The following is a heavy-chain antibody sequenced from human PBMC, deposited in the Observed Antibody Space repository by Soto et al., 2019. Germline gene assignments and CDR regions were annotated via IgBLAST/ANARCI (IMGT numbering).Heavy chain of an antibody. J-gene: IGHJ4*02. D-gene: IGHD6-13*01. Sequence: SETLSLTCTVSGGSISSSGYYWGWIRQPPGKGLEWIGNIYYSGSTYYNPSLKSRVTVSVDTSKNQLSLKLSSVTAADTAVYFCARHLYIPAAGVPLYFDYWGQGTLVTVSS. V-gene: IGHV4-39*01. CDR3: ARHLYIPAAGVPLYFDY. CDR1: GGSISSSGYY. CDR2: IYYSGST.